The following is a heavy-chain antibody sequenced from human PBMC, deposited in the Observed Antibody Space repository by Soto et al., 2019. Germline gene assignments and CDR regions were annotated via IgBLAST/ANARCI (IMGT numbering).Heavy chain of an antibody. CDR2: INRAGVT. V-gene: IGHV4-34*01. Sequence: QVQLQQWGAGLLKPSETLSLTCAVSGGSFSGYFWSWIRQPPGKGLEWVGEINRAGVTNFNPSLKSRVTISIDTSNTHFFLNLTSVTAADTAFYYCARISGGGFDTWGQGTLVTVSS. D-gene: IGHD3-10*01. CDR1: GGSFSGYF. J-gene: IGHJ5*02. CDR3: ARISGGGFDT.